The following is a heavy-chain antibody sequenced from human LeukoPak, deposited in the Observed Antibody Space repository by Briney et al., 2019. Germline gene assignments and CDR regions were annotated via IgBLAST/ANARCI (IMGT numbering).Heavy chain of an antibody. CDR3: ARRRDFWSGYYPTWVDP. D-gene: IGHD3-3*01. CDR1: GYSISSGYY. V-gene: IGHV4-38-2*01. Sequence: KPSETLSLTCAVSGYSISSGYYWGWIRQPPGKGLEWIGSIYHSGSTYYNPSLKSRVTISVDTSKNQFSLKLSSVTAADTAVYYCARRRDFWSGYYPTWVDPWGQGTLVTVSS. J-gene: IGHJ5*02. CDR2: IYHSGST.